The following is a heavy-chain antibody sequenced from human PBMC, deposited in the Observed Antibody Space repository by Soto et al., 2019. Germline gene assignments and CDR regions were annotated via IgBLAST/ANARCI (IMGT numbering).Heavy chain of an antibody. Sequence: GGSLRLSCAASGFTFSSYGMHWVRQAPGKGLEWVAVISYDGSNKYYADSGKGRFTISRDNSKNTLYLQMNSLRAEDTAVYYCAKDQAGDYYYYGMDVWGQGTTVTVSS. CDR1: GFTFSSYG. J-gene: IGHJ6*02. D-gene: IGHD6-19*01. CDR3: AKDQAGDYYYYGMDV. CDR2: ISYDGSNK. V-gene: IGHV3-30*18.